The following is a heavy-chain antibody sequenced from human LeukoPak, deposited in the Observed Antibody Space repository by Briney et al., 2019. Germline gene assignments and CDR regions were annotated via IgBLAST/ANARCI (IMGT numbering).Heavy chain of an antibody. D-gene: IGHD6-13*01. CDR1: GFTFSSYA. CDR3: ARDRSSSWLWTYYYYGMDV. V-gene: IGHV3-30-3*01. Sequence: GRSPRLSCAASGFTFSSYAMHWVRQAPGKGLEWVAVISYDGSNKYYADSVKGRFTISRDNSKNTLYLQMNSLRAEDTAVYYCARDRSSSWLWTYYYYGMDVWGQGTTVTVSS. CDR2: ISYDGSNK. J-gene: IGHJ6*02.